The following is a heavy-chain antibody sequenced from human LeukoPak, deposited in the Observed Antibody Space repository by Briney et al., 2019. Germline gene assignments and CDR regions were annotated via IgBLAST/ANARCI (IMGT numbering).Heavy chain of an antibody. CDR3: ARGGIAVDTDGIDL. V-gene: IGHV3-66*01. CDR2: IYSDGRT. CDR1: GINISSNY. J-gene: IGHJ3*01. D-gene: IGHD2-8*02. Sequence: GGSLRLSCAASGINISSNYLSWVRQAPGTGLEWVSAIYSDGRTHYADSVKGRFTISRDNYKNTLYLQMNSLGAEDTAVFYCARGGIAVDTDGIDLWGQGTLVSVSS.